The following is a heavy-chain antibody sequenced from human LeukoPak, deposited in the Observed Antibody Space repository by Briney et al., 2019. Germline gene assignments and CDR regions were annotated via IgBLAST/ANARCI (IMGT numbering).Heavy chain of an antibody. CDR2: IYYSGST. Sequence: SETLSLTCTVSGGSISSYYWSWIRQPPGKGLEWIGYIYYSGSTNYNPSLKSRVTISVDTSKNQFSLKLSSVTAADTAVYYCARLTYYYDSSGYYPDYWGQGTLVTVSS. D-gene: IGHD3-22*01. V-gene: IGHV4-59*01. J-gene: IGHJ4*02. CDR1: GGSISSYY. CDR3: ARLTYYYDSSGYYPDY.